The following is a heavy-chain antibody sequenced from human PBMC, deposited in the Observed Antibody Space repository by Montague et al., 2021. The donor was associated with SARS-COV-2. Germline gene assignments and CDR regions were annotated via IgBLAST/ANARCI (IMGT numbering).Heavy chain of an antibody. V-gene: IGHV4-59*01. J-gene: IGHJ6*02. CDR2: IYYCGST. CDR1: GGSISSYY. Sequence: SETLSLTCTVSGGSISSYYLSWIRLPPGKGLEWIAYIYYCGSTHXNPSLKSRVTISVDTSNNQFSLNLTSVTAADTAVYYCAGTSSFRYGINYFGMDVWGQGATVTVSS. D-gene: IGHD5-18*01. CDR3: AGTSSFRYGINYFGMDV.